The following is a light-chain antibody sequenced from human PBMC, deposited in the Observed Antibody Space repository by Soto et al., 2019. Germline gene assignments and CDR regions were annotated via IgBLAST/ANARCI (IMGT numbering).Light chain of an antibody. CDR2: GAS. CDR1: QSVSSSY. V-gene: IGKV3-20*01. CDR3: QQYGSSPYT. Sequence: EIGLTQSPGTLSLSTGERATLSCSASQSVSSSYLAWYQQKPGQAPRLLLYGASSRATGIPDRFSGSGSGTDFTLTISRLEPEAFAVYYCQQYGSSPYTFGQGTTLEIQ. J-gene: IGKJ2*01.